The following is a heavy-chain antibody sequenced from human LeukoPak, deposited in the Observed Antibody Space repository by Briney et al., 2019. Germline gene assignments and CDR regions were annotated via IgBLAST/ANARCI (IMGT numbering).Heavy chain of an antibody. J-gene: IGHJ2*01. V-gene: IGHV3-66*04. Sequence: GGSLRLSCAASGFSASSNYMNWVRQAPGKGLEWVSVIYSGGSTDYADSVKGRFTISRDNSKDTLYLQMNGLRAEDTAVYYCARRGDGYTWYFDLWGRGTLVTVSS. CDR2: IYSGGST. CDR3: ARRGDGYTWYFDL. CDR1: GFSASSNY. D-gene: IGHD5-24*01.